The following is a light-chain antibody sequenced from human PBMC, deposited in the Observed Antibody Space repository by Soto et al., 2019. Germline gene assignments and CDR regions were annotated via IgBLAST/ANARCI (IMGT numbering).Light chain of an antibody. J-gene: IGKJ4*01. CDR3: QQYYSTPHS. CDR1: QSVLYRSNNKNY. V-gene: IGKV4-1*01. Sequence: DIVMTQSPDSLAVSLGERATINCKSSQSVLYRSNNKNYLAWYQQKPGQPLKLLIYWASTRESGVPDRFSGSGSGTDFTLTISSLQAEDVAVYYCQQYYSTPHSFGGGTKVEIK. CDR2: WAS.